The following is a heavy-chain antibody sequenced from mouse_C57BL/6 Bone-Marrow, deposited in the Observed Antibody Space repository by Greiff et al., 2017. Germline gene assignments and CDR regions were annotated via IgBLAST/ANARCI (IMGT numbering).Heavy chain of an antibody. Sequence: VQLQESGAELARPGASVKLSCKASGYTFTSYGISWVKQRTGQGLEWIGEIYPRSGNTYYNEKFKGKATLTADKSSSTAYMELRSLTSEDSAVYFCAREKTALDYYAMDYWGQGTSVTVSS. D-gene: IGHD3-2*01. V-gene: IGHV1-81*01. J-gene: IGHJ4*01. CDR3: AREKTALDYYAMDY. CDR2: IYPRSGNT. CDR1: GYTFTSYG.